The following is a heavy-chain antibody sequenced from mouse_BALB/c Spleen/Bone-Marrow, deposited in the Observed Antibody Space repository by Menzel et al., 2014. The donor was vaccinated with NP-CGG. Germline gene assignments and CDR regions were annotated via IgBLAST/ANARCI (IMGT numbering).Heavy chain of an antibody. V-gene: IGHV1S130*01. D-gene: IGHD2-1*01. CDR1: GYAFTSSW. J-gene: IGHJ4*01. Sequence: QVQLQQSGSVLVRPGASVKLSCKTSGYAFTSSWIHWAKQRPGQGLEWIGEIHPNSGNTNYNEKFKDKATLTVDTSSRTAYVDLSSLTSEDSAVYYCARAGGNYEDHVMDYWGQGTSVTVSS. CDR2: IHPNSGNT. CDR3: ARAGGNYEDHVMDY.